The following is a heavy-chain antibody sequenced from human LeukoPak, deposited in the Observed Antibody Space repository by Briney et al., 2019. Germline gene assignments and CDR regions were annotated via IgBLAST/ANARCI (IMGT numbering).Heavy chain of an antibody. CDR1: GGSISSSSYY. CDR2: IYYSGST. V-gene: IGHV4-39*07. D-gene: IGHD3-10*01. J-gene: IGHJ4*02. CDR3: ARVPRSYYGSGSYYNALDY. Sequence: SETLSLTCTVSGGSISSSSYYWGWIRQPPGKGLECIGSIYYSGSTYYNPSLKSRVTMSVDTSKNQFSLKLSSVTAADTAVYYCARVPRSYYGSGSYYNALDYWGQGTLVTVSS.